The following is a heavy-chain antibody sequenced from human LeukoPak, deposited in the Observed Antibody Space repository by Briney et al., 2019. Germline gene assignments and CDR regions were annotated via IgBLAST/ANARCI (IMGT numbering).Heavy chain of an antibody. V-gene: IGHV4-59*01. Sequence: SETLSLTCTASGGSISSYYWSWIRQPPGKGLEWIGYIYYSGSTNYNPSLKSRVTISVDTSKNQFSLKLSSVTAADTAVYYCARDDWGLAFDIWGQGTMVTVSS. CDR2: IYYSGST. CDR1: GGSISSYY. CDR3: ARDDWGLAFDI. J-gene: IGHJ3*02. D-gene: IGHD3-16*01.